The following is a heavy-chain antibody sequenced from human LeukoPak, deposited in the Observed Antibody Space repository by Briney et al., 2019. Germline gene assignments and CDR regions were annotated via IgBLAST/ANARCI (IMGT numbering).Heavy chain of an antibody. J-gene: IGHJ4*02. D-gene: IGHD1-14*01. CDR1: GFTFSSYW. Sequence: GGPRRLSGAASGFTFSSYWMHWVRQVPGKGLVWVARINPGGSSITYADSVKGRFTISRDNAKNTLYLQMDSLRAEDTGVYYCARSNQADDYWGQGTLVTVSS. CDR2: INPGGSSI. CDR3: ARSNQADDY. V-gene: IGHV3-74*01.